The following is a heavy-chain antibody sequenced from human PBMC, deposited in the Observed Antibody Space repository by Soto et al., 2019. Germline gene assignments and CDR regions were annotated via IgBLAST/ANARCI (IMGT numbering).Heavy chain of an antibody. Sequence: QVQLVQSGAEVKNPGASVKVSCKTFGYTFTSYGIGWARQAPGQGLEWMGWSNTYNGNTNYAQNLQGRVTLTTDTSTSTAYMELRSLRSNDTAIYYCAMVDVYVTPSPQDVWGQGTTVTVSS. CDR3: AMVDVYVTPSPQDV. D-gene: IGHD3-16*01. CDR1: GYTFTSYG. J-gene: IGHJ6*02. V-gene: IGHV1-18*01. CDR2: SNTYNGNT.